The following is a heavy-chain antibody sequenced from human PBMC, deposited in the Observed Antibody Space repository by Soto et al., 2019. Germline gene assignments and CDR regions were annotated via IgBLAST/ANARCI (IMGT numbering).Heavy chain of an antibody. D-gene: IGHD6-6*01. CDR3: AGKYSSSSLFDY. CDR2: IYYSGNT. Sequence: SETLSLTCAVSGDSITSHYWSWIRQSPGKGLELIGYIYYSGNTNYNPSLKSRISMSLDRSKNQVSLKLSSVTTADTAVYYCAGKYSSSSLFDYWGQGTLVTVSS. CDR1: GDSITSHY. J-gene: IGHJ4*02. V-gene: IGHV4-59*11.